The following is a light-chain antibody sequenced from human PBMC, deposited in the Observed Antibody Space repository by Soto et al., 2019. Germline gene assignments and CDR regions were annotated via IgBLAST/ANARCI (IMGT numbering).Light chain of an antibody. Sequence: EIVMTQSPATLSVSPGERATLSCRASQSVSSNLAWYQQKPGQAPRLLIYGASTRATGIPARFSGSGSGTEVTLTISSLQSEDFAVYYCQQYNNWPFPVGPGTKVDIK. CDR1: QSVSSN. V-gene: IGKV3-15*01. J-gene: IGKJ3*01. CDR2: GAS. CDR3: QQYNNWPFP.